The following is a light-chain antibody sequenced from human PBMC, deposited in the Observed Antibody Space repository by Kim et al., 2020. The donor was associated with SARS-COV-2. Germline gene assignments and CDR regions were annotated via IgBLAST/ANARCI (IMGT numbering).Light chain of an antibody. CDR3: QQYYNNYPVT. J-gene: IGKJ5*01. V-gene: IGKV4-1*01. CDR2: WAS. CDR1: QSVLSNSTNKNY. Sequence: SINGKASQSVLSNSTNKNYLAWYQQKPRQAPNPLISWASSRESGVPDRFSGSGSGTDFTLTISSLQAEDVAVYYCQQYYNNYPVTFGQGTRLEIK.